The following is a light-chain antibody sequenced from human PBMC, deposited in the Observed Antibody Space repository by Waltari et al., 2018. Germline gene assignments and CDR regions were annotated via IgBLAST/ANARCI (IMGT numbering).Light chain of an antibody. CDR3: SSYTSISTFV. Sequence: QSALTQPASASGSPGQSVTISCTGTSREVGRYIYVSRYPQQPDNAPRLIIYEATKWPSGVSNRFSGSKSGNTASLTISGLQAEDEADYYCSSYTSISTFVFGSGTKVTVL. V-gene: IGLV2-14*01. CDR1: SREVGRYIY. J-gene: IGLJ1*01. CDR2: EAT.